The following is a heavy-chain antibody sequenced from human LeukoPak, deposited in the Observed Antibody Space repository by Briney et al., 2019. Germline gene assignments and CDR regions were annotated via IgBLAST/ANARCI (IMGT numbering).Heavy chain of an antibody. D-gene: IGHD2-21*02. V-gene: IGHV3-7*05. CDR3: AKAAYCGTDCHYYFEY. CDR2: VKQDGSTK. J-gene: IGHJ4*02. Sequence: GGSLRLSCAVSGFTFSRHWMNWVRQAPGKGLEWVASVKQDGSTKYYADSVKGRFTITRDNANNSLYLQMDSLRAEDTAVYYYAKAAYCGTDCHYYFEYWGQGTLVIVSS. CDR1: GFTFSRHW.